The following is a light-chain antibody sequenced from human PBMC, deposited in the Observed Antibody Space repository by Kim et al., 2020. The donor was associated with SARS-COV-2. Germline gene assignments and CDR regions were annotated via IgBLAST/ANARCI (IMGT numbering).Light chain of an antibody. CDR2: TAS. Sequence: ASLGDRVPITCRASQSVSAWLAWYQQQPGKAPNLLIYTASSLESGVPSRFSASGSGTEFTLTISSLQPDDFATYYCLQYNAYSPWTFGQGTKLEI. CDR3: LQYNAYSPWT. J-gene: IGKJ1*01. V-gene: IGKV1-5*03. CDR1: QSVSAW.